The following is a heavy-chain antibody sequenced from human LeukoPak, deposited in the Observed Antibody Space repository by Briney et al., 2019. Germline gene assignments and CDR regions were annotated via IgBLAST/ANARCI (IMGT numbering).Heavy chain of an antibody. CDR3: ARGRRVILRGYSSKHNNNWFDP. CDR1: GGSISSSNW. D-gene: IGHD5-18*01. V-gene: IGHV4-4*02. Sequence: SGTLSLTCAVSGGSISSSNWWSWVRQPPGKGLEWIGEIYHSGSTNYNPSLKSRVTISVDTSKNQFSLKLSSVTAADTAAYYCARGRRVILRGYSSKHNNNWFDPWGQGTLVTVSS. CDR2: IYHSGST. J-gene: IGHJ5*02.